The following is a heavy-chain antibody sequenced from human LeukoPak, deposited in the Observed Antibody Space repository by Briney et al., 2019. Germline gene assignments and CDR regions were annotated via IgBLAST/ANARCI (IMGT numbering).Heavy chain of an antibody. V-gene: IGHV3-23*01. D-gene: IGHD5-12*01. Sequence: GGSLRLSCGASGFSFSRYGMSWVRQAPGKGLEWVSGISVSGGSTYYAGSVKGRFTISRDNSKNTLYLQMNNLRVEDTAVYYCAKGGYGLIRSPGWFFDLWGRGTLVTVSS. CDR1: GFSFSRYG. CDR2: ISVSGGST. J-gene: IGHJ2*01. CDR3: AKGGYGLIRSPGWFFDL.